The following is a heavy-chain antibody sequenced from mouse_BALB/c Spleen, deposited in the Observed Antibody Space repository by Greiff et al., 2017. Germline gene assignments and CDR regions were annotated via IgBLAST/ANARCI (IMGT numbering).Heavy chain of an antibody. CDR2: ISYSGST. CDR3: ARGKAYYRYDEAMDY. CDR1: GDSITSGY. V-gene: IGHV3-8*02. D-gene: IGHD2-14*01. J-gene: IGHJ4*01. Sequence: DVKLVESGPSLVKPSQTLSLTCSVTGDSITSGYWNWIRKFPGNKLEYMGYISYSGSTYYNPSLKSRISITRDTSKNQYYLQLNSVTTEDTATYYCARGKAYYRYDEAMDYWGQGTSVTVSS.